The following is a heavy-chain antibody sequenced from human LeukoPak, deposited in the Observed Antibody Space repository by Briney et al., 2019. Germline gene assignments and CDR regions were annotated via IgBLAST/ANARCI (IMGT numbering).Heavy chain of an antibody. J-gene: IGHJ4*02. D-gene: IGHD6-19*01. CDR2: IYSGGST. CDR1: GFIVSSDY. Sequence: GGSLRLSCAVSGFIVSSDYMSWVRQAPGKGLEWVSTIYSGGSTYYADSVKGRFTISRDNSKNTLYLQMNSLRAEDTAVYYCARDRYSSGWYLDYWGQGTLVTVSS. CDR3: ARDRYSSGWYLDY. V-gene: IGHV3-53*05.